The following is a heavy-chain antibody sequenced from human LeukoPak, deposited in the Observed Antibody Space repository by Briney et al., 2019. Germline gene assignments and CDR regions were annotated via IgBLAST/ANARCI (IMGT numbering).Heavy chain of an antibody. Sequence: GGSLRLSCAASGFTFSNYAMSWVRQTPGKGLEWVSSISGSGGSTYYADSVKGRFTISRDNSKNTLYLQMNSLRAEDTAVYYCAKDSPYYDFWSGYSPETYYGLDVWGQGTTVTVSS. CDR2: ISGSGGST. J-gene: IGHJ6*02. D-gene: IGHD3-3*01. CDR1: GFTFSNYA. CDR3: AKDSPYYDFWSGYSPETYYGLDV. V-gene: IGHV3-23*01.